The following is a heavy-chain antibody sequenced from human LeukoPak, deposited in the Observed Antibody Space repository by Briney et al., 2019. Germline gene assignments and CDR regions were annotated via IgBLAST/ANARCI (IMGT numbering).Heavy chain of an antibody. CDR3: ARAVAAAGDWFDP. J-gene: IGHJ5*02. CDR2: IYYSGST. Sequence: SETLSLTCTVSGGSISSYYWSWIRQPPGKGLEWIGYIYYSGSTNYNPSLKSRVTISVDTSKNQFSLKLSSVTAADTAVYCCARAVAAAGDWFDPWGQGTLVTVSS. V-gene: IGHV4-59*01. D-gene: IGHD6-13*01. CDR1: GGSISSYY.